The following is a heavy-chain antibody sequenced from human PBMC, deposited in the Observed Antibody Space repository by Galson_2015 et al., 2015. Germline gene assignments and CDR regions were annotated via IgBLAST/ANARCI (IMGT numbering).Heavy chain of an antibody. Sequence: GKGLEWVSHLNSGDSAVVYADSVKGRFTISRDNAKNSLYLQMNSLRDEDTAVYYCARDAWFGDLKYFFDYWGQGTLVTVSS. CDR3: ARDAWFGDLKYFFDY. J-gene: IGHJ4*02. CDR2: LNSGDSAV. V-gene: IGHV3-48*02. D-gene: IGHD3-10*01.